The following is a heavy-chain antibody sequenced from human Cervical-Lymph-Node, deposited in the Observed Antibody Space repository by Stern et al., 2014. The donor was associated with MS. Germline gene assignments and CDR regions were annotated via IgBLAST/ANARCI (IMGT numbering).Heavy chain of an antibody. CDR3: AREAAVAGIYYFDY. CDR2: IIPIFGTA. V-gene: IGHV1-69*01. Sequence: VQLVESGAEVKKPGASVKVSCKASGYTFISYYMHWMRQAPGQGLEWMGGIIPIFGTANYAQKFQGRVTITADESTSTAYMELSSLRSEDTAVYYCAREAAVAGIYYFDYWGQGTLVTVSS. J-gene: IGHJ4*02. CDR1: GYTFISYY. D-gene: IGHD6-19*01.